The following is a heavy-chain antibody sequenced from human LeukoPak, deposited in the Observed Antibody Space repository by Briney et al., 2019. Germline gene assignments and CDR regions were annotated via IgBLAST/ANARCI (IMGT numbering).Heavy chain of an antibody. CDR1: GFSSSSYA. CDR2: ISGSGYSI. V-gene: IGHV3-23*01. Sequence: HPGGSLRLSCAASGFSSSSYALNWVRQAPGKGLEWVSGISGSGYSIYYVDSVKGRFTISRDNSKKTVYLQMNSLRAEDTAVYYCAKSVTGYSTFDYWGQGTLVTVSS. CDR3: AKSVTGYSTFDY. J-gene: IGHJ4*02. D-gene: IGHD3-9*01.